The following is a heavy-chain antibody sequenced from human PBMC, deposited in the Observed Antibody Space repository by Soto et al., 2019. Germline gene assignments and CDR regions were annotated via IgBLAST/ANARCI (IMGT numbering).Heavy chain of an antibody. CDR3: AKAGPHYYFDY. V-gene: IGHV3-30*18. Sequence: GGSLRLSCAASGFTFSSYGMHWVRQAPGKGLEWVAVVSYDGSNKYYADSVKGRFTISRDSSKNTLYLQMNSLRAEDTAVYYCAKAGPHYYFDYWGQGTLVTVSS. J-gene: IGHJ4*02. CDR2: VSYDGSNK. CDR1: GFTFSSYG.